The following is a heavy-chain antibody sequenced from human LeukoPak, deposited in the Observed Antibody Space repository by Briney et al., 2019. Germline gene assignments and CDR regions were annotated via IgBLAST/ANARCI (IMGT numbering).Heavy chain of an antibody. CDR3: ARDSMVREKLLDY. CDR2: ISSTSSYT. D-gene: IGHD3-10*01. V-gene: IGHV3-11*05. J-gene: IGHJ4*02. Sequence: GGSLRLSCAASGFTFSDYYMSWIRQAPGKGLEWVSHISSTSSYTNYADSVKGRFTISRDNAKNSLYLQMNSLRADDTAVYYCARDSMVREKLLDYWGQGALVTVSS. CDR1: GFTFSDYY.